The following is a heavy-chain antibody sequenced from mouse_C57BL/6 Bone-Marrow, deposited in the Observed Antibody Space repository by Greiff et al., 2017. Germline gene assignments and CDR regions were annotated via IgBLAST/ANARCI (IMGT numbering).Heavy chain of an antibody. D-gene: IGHD2-5*01. Sequence: DVQLQESGPELVKPGASVKISCKASGYSFTGYYMNWVKQSPEKSLEWIGEINPSNGGTTYNQKFKAKATLTVDKSSSTAYMQLKSLTSEDSAVYYCARRAIVTTWYFDVWGTGTTVTVSS. CDR3: ARRAIVTTWYFDV. CDR2: INPSNGGT. V-gene: IGHV1-42*01. J-gene: IGHJ1*03. CDR1: GYSFTGYY.